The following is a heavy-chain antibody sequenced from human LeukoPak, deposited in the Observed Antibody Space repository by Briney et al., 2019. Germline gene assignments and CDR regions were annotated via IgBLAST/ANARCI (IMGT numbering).Heavy chain of an antibody. CDR3: ARDRSGYSDY. J-gene: IGHJ4*02. CDR1: GGSISSGGYY. CDR2: IYYSGST. Sequence: PSETLSLTCTVSGGSISSGGYYWSWIRQHPGRGLEWIGYIYYSGSTYYNPSLKSRVTISVDTSKNQFSLKPSSVTAADTAVYYCARDRSGYSDYWGQGTLVTVSS. D-gene: IGHD3-3*01. V-gene: IGHV4-31*03.